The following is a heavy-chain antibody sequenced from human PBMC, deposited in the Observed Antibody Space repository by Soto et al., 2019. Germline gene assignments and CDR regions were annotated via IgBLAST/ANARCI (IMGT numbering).Heavy chain of an antibody. D-gene: IGHD1-1*01. CDR3: ARGRRDGYNWKPRFDY. Sequence: SETLSLTCAVYGGSFSGYYWSWIRQPPGKGLEWIGEINHSGSTNYNPSLKSRVTISVDTSKNQFSLKLSSVTAADTAVYYCARGRRDGYNWKPRFDYWGQGTLVTISS. J-gene: IGHJ4*02. V-gene: IGHV4-34*01. CDR2: INHSGST. CDR1: GGSFSGYY.